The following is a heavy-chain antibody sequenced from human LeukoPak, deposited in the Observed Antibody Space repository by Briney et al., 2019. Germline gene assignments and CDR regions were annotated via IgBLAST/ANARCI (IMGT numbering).Heavy chain of an antibody. D-gene: IGHD2-21*01. Sequence: NSSETLSLTCAVYGGSFSGYYWSWIRQPPGKGLEWIGEINHSGSTNYNPSLKSRATISVDTSKNQFSLKLSSVTAADTAVYYCASGYSYYYYYGMDVWGQGTTVTVSS. J-gene: IGHJ6*02. CDR1: GGSFSGYY. CDR2: INHSGST. CDR3: ASGYSYYYYYGMDV. V-gene: IGHV4-34*01.